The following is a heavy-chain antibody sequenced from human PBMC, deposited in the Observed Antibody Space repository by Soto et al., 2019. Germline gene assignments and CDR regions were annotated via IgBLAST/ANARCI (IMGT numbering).Heavy chain of an antibody. CDR3: ARELLPNYGSGDPGYYYGMDV. CDR2: INPNSGGT. Sequence: QVQLVQSGAEVKKPGASVKVSCKASGYTFTGYYMHWVRQAPGQGLEWMGWINPNSGGTNYAQKFQGWVTMTRDTSISTAYMELSRLRSDDTAVYYCARELLPNYGSGDPGYYYGMDVWGQGTTVTVSS. D-gene: IGHD3-10*01. CDR1: GYTFTGYY. J-gene: IGHJ6*02. V-gene: IGHV1-2*04.